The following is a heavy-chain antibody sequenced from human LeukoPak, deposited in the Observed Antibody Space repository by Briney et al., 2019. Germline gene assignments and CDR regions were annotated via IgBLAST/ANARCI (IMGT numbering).Heavy chain of an antibody. Sequence: ASVKVSCEASGYTFTSYGISWVRQAPGQGLEWMGWISAYNGNTNYAQKLQGRVTMTTDTSTSTAYMELRSLRSEDTAVYYCARTAARTIPLDYWGQGTLVTVSS. CDR3: ARTAARTIPLDY. CDR1: GYTFTSYG. J-gene: IGHJ4*02. CDR2: ISAYNGNT. V-gene: IGHV1-18*01. D-gene: IGHD6-6*01.